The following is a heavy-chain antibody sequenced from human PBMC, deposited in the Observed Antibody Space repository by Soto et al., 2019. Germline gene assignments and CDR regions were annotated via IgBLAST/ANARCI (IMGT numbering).Heavy chain of an antibody. CDR3: AKLGFGEDDHYYYYMDV. CDR1: GFTFSSYA. D-gene: IGHD3-10*01. Sequence: GGSLRLSCAASGFTFSSYAMSWVRQAPGKGLEWVSAISGSGGSTYYADSVKGRFTISRDNSKNTLYLQMNSLRAEDTAVYYCAKLGFGEDDHYYYYMDVWGKGTTVTVSS. CDR2: ISGSGGST. V-gene: IGHV3-23*01. J-gene: IGHJ6*03.